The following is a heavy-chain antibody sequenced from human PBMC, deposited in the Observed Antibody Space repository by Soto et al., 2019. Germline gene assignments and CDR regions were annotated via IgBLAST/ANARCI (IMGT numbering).Heavy chain of an antibody. CDR1: GFTFSSYG. Sequence: QVQLVESGGGVVQPGRSLRLSCAASGFTFSSYGMHWVRQAPGKGLEWVAVIWYDGSNKYYADSMKGRFTISRDNSKNTLYLQMNSLRAEDTAVYYCARDTYYDILTGYLDYYFDYWGQGTLVTVSS. V-gene: IGHV3-33*01. CDR3: ARDTYYDILTGYLDYYFDY. J-gene: IGHJ4*02. D-gene: IGHD3-9*01. CDR2: IWYDGSNK.